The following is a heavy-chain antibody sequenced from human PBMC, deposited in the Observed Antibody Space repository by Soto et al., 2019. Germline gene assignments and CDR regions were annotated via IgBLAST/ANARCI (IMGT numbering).Heavy chain of an antibody. CDR1: GYSFATYG. CDR3: SRGGRDDDASGYAN. CDR2: ISVYNGNT. Sequence: QVKLVQSGTEVKRPGASIRVSCKASGYSFATYGMSWVRQAPGQGLEWMGWISVYNGNTNYGQNLQEKDTMTTDTSKNTAYLEEMNLRNEDPAVSYCSRGGRDDDASGYANWGQGALVTVSS. D-gene: IGHD3-22*01. V-gene: IGHV1-18*01. J-gene: IGHJ4*02.